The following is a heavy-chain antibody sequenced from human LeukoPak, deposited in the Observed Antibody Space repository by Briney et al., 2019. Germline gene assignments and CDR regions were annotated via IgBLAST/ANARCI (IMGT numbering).Heavy chain of an antibody. J-gene: IGHJ4*02. CDR1: GFTFSSYA. D-gene: IGHD4/OR15-4a*01. CDR2: ISYDGSNK. Sequence: GGSLRLSCAASGFTFSSYAMHWVRQAPGKGLEWVAVISYDGSNKYYADSVKGRFTISRDNSKNTLYLQMNSLRAEDTAVYYCARDANYYFDCWGQGTLVTVS. V-gene: IGHV3-30-3*01. CDR3: ARDANYYFDC.